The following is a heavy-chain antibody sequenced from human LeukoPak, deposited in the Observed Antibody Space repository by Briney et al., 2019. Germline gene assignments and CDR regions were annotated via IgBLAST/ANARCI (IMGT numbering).Heavy chain of an antibody. CDR2: IKQDGSEK. D-gene: IGHD6-19*01. J-gene: IGHJ4*02. V-gene: IGHV3-7*03. CDR3: ARDYPKQWLSSDY. Sequence: GGSLRLSCAASGFTFSSYWMSCVRQAPGKGLEWVANIKQDGSEKYYVDSVKGRFTISRDNAKNSLYLQMNSLRAEDTAVYYCARDYPKQWLSSDYWGQGTLVTVSS. CDR1: GFTFSSYW.